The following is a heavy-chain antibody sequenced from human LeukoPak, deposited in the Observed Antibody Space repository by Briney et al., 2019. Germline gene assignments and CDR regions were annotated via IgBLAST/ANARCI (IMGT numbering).Heavy chain of an antibody. CDR3: ARHDSSGPYNAFDI. Sequence: GSLRLSCAASGFTFSSYAMSWVRQPPGKGLEWIGTIYYSGSTYYNPSLKSRVTISVGTSKNQFSLKLSSVTAADTAVYYCARHDSSGPYNAFDIWGQGTMVTVSS. CDR1: GFTFSSYA. V-gene: IGHV4-39*01. J-gene: IGHJ3*02. D-gene: IGHD3-22*01. CDR2: IYYSGST.